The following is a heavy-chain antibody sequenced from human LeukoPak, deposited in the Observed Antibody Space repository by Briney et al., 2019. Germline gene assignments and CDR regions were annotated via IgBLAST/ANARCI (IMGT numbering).Heavy chain of an antibody. J-gene: IGHJ5*02. Sequence: SETLSLTCSVSGGSISSSTYYWGWMRQPPGKGLEWIGNIYNSGSTYYNPSLKSRVTISVDTSKNQFSLKLSSVTAADTAVYYCARQAYSSNLGWFDPWGQGTLVTISS. CDR3: ARQAYSSNLGWFDP. D-gene: IGHD6-13*01. V-gene: IGHV4-39*01. CDR1: GGSISSSTYY. CDR2: IYNSGST.